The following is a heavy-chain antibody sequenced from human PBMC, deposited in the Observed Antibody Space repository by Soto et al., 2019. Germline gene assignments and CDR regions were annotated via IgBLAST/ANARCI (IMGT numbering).Heavy chain of an antibody. V-gene: IGHV4-34*01. J-gene: IGHJ4*02. CDR1: DGSFSGYY. CDR3: ARNVGGYDLWNGYSYFDY. D-gene: IGHD3-3*01. Sequence: QVQLQQWGAGLLKPSETLSLTCAVYDGSFSGYYWSWIRQPPGKGMEWIGEINHRGSTNYNPSLKSRVTISVDTSKNQFSLKLSSVTAADPAVYYCARNVGGYDLWNGYSYFDYWGQGTLVTVSS. CDR2: INHRGST.